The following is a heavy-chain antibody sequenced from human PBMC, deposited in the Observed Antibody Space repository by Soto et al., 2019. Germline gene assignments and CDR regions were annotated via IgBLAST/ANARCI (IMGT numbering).Heavy chain of an antibody. V-gene: IGHV3-49*04. CDR1: GFTFGDYA. D-gene: IGHD1-26*01. CDR3: TSGSYYPDQYYYYYGMDV. CDR2: IRSKAYGGTT. J-gene: IGHJ6*02. Sequence: LRLSCTASGFTFGDYAMSWVRQAPGKGLEWVGFIRSKAYGGTTEYAASVKGRFTISRDDSKSIAYLQMNSLKTEDTAVCYCTSGSYYPDQYYYYYGMDVWGQGTTVTVSS.